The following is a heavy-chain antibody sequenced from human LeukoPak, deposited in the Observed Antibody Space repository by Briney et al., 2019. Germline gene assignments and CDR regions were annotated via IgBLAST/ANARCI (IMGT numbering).Heavy chain of an antibody. Sequence: PSETLSLTCTVSGGSISSSSYYWGWIRQPPGKGLEWIGSIYYSGSTYYNPSLKSRVTISVDTSKNQFSLKLSSVTAADTAVYYCARSSRYSSSWYTYWGQGTLVTVSS. CDR2: IYYSGST. CDR1: GGSISSSSYY. V-gene: IGHV4-39*01. CDR3: ARSSRYSSSWYTY. D-gene: IGHD6-13*01. J-gene: IGHJ4*02.